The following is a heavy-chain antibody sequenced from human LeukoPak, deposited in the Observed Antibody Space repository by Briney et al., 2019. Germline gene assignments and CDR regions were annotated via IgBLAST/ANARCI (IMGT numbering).Heavy chain of an antibody. CDR1: GGSISSHY. D-gene: IGHD2-15*01. V-gene: IGHV4-59*11. Sequence: SETLSLTRTVSGGSISSHYWSWIRQPPGKGLEWIGYIYYSGSTNYNPSLKSRVTISVDTSKNQFSLKLSSVTAADTAVYYCARGVVVVAAITFDYWGQGTLVTVSS. CDR2: IYYSGST. CDR3: ARGVVVVAAITFDY. J-gene: IGHJ4*02.